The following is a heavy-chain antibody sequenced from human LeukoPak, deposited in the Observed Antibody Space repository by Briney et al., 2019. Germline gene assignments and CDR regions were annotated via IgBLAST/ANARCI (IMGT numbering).Heavy chain of an antibody. CDR1: GGSISSYY. CDR3: ARDYSANPRVLDF. CDR2: IYYSGST. J-gene: IGHJ4*02. D-gene: IGHD4/OR15-4a*01. V-gene: IGHV4-59*01. Sequence: PSETLSLTCTVSGGSISSYYWSWIRQPPGKGLEWIGYIYYSGSTNYNPSLKSRVTISVDTSKNQFSLKLTSVTAADTAVYYCARDYSANPRVLDFWGQGSLVTVSS.